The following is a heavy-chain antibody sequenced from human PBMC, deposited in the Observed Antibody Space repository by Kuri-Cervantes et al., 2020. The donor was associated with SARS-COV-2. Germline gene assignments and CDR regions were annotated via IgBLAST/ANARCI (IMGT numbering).Heavy chain of an antibody. CDR2: INHSGST. J-gene: IGHJ5*02. V-gene: IGHV4-34*01. CDR1: GGSFSGYY. Sequence: SETLSLTCAVYGGSFSGYYWSWIRQPPGKGLEWIGEINHSGSTNYNPSLKSRVTISGDTSKNQFSLNLSSVSAADTAFYYCAKSRAGGYHWFDPWGQGTLVTVSS. D-gene: IGHD3-22*01. CDR3: AKSRAGGYHWFDP.